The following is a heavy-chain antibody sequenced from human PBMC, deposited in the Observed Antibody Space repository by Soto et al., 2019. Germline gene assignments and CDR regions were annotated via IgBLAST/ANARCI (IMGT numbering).Heavy chain of an antibody. D-gene: IGHD6-13*01. Sequence: ASVKVSCKASGYTFTSYDINWVRQATGQGLEWMGWMNPNSGNTGYAQKFQGRVTMTRNTSISTAYMELSSLRSEDTAVYYCATPAGTECYYGMDVWGQVTTVTVSS. V-gene: IGHV1-8*01. CDR2: MNPNSGNT. CDR3: ATPAGTECYYGMDV. CDR1: GYTFTSYD. J-gene: IGHJ6*02.